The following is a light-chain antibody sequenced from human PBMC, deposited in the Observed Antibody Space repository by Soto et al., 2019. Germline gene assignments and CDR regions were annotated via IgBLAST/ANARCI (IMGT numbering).Light chain of an antibody. CDR3: SSYTSASTPLV. Sequence: QSVLTQPASGSGSPGQSITISCTGTGSDVGGYNYVSWCQQHPGKAPKVMIYDVSNRPSGVSNRFSGSKSGNTASLTISGLQAEDEADYYCSSYTSASTPLVFGAVTKVTV. CDR1: GSDVGGYNY. V-gene: IGLV2-14*01. J-gene: IGLJ2*01. CDR2: DVS.